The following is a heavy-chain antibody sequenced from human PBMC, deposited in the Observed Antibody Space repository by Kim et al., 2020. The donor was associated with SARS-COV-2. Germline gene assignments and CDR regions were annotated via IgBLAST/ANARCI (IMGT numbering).Heavy chain of an antibody. J-gene: IGHJ4*02. D-gene: IGHD3-16*02. V-gene: IGHV3-13*04. CDR1: GFTFSSYD. Sequence: GGSLRLSCAASGFTFSSYDMHWVRQATGKGLEWVSAIGTAGDTYYPGSVKGRFTISRENAKNSLYLQMNSLRAGDTAVYYCARGNSLGYYVWGSYRPAGFDYWGQGTLVTVSS. CDR3: ARGNSLGYYVWGSYRPAGFDY. CDR2: IGTAGDT.